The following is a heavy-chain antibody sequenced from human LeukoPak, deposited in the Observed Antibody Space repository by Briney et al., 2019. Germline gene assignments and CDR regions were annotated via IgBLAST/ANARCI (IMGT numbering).Heavy chain of an antibody. CDR2: INHSGST. J-gene: IGHJ4*02. CDR3: ARVDYGDYSKDFDY. CDR1: GGSFSGYY. D-gene: IGHD4-17*01. Sequence: SETLSLTYAVYGGSFSGYYWSWIRQPPGKGLEWIGEINHSGSTNYNPSLKSRVTMSVDTSKNQFSLKVNSMTAADTAVYYCARVDYGDYSKDFDYWGQGTLVTVSS. V-gene: IGHV4-34*01.